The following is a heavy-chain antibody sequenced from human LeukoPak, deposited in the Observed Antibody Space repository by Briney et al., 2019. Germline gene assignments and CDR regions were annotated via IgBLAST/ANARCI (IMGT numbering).Heavy chain of an antibody. V-gene: IGHV4-34*01. J-gene: IGHJ4*02. D-gene: IGHD3-10*01. CDR1: GGSFRGYY. CDR3: ARMRLLWFGELLYPYFDY. Sequence: NPSETLSLTCAVYGGSFRGYYWSWIRQPPPKGLAGIGEINHSGSTNYNPSLKSRVTISVDTSKNQFSLKLSSVTAADTAVYYCARMRLLWFGELLYPYFDYWGQGTLVTVSS. CDR2: INHSGST.